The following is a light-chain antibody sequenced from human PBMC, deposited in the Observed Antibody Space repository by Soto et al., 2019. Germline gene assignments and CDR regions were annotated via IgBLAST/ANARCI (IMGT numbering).Light chain of an antibody. CDR1: QSVSSY. Sequence: EIVLTQSPATQSLSPGERATLSCRASQSVSSYLAWYQQKPGQAPRLLMYEASNRATGIPARFSGGGSGTDFTLTISSLEPEDFAVYYCQQRSDWPWTFGQGTKVDIK. J-gene: IGKJ1*01. V-gene: IGKV3-11*01. CDR2: EAS. CDR3: QQRSDWPWT.